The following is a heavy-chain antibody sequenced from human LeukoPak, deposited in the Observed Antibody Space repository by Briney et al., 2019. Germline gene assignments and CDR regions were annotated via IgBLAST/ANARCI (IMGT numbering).Heavy chain of an antibody. J-gene: IGHJ6*02. Sequence: ASVKVSCKASGYTFTGYYMHWVRQAPGQGLEWMGWINPNSGGTNYAQKFQGRVTMTRDTSISTAYMELSRLRSDDTAVYYCARGEYYCSSTSCYAESRPPLGPYYYYGMGVWGQGTTVTVSS. CDR3: ARGEYYCSSTSCYAESRPPLGPYYYYGMGV. V-gene: IGHV1-2*02. CDR1: GYTFTGYY. D-gene: IGHD2-2*01. CDR2: INPNSGGT.